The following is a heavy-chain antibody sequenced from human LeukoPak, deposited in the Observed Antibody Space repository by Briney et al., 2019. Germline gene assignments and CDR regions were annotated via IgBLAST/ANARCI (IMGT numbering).Heavy chain of an antibody. D-gene: IGHD4-17*01. V-gene: IGHV3-53*01. CDR2: IYSGGST. Sequence: PGRSLRLSCTASGFTFGDYAMSWFRQAPGKGLEWVSVIYSGGSTYYADSVKGRFTISRDNSKNTLYLQMNSLRAEDTAVYYCARDRDYGDYVPFDYWGQGTLVTVSS. CDR1: GFTFGDYA. J-gene: IGHJ4*02. CDR3: ARDRDYGDYVPFDY.